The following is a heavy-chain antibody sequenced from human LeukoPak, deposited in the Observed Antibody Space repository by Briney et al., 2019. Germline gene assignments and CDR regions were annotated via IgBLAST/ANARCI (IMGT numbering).Heavy chain of an antibody. Sequence: SETQSLTCTVSGGSISSSSYYWGWIRQPPGKGLEWIGSIYYSGSTYYNPSLKSRVTISVDTSKNQFSLKLSSVTAADTAVYYCARADYAAAALDYWGQGTLVTVSS. CDR1: GGSISSSSYY. V-gene: IGHV4-39*07. CDR2: IYYSGST. D-gene: IGHD6-13*01. J-gene: IGHJ4*02. CDR3: ARADYAAAALDY.